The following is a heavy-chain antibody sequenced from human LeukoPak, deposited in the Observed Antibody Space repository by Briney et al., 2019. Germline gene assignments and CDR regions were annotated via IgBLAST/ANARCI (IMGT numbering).Heavy chain of an antibody. CDR3: AKGYCSSTSCYNSFDY. J-gene: IGHJ4*02. CDR1: GFTFSSYA. D-gene: IGHD2-2*02. V-gene: IGHV3-23*01. CDR2: ISGSGGST. Sequence: GGSLRLSCAASGFTFSSYAMSWVRQAPGKGLEWVSAISGSGGSTYFADSVKGRFTISRDNSKNTLYLQMNSLRAEDTAVYYCAKGYCSSTSCYNSFDYWGQGTLVTVSS.